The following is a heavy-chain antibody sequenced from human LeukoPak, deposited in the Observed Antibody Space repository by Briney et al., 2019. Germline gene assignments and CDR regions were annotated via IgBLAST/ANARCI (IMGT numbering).Heavy chain of an antibody. CDR2: INHSGST. Sequence: PSETLSLTCAVYGGSFSGYYWCWIRQPPGKGLEWIGEINHSGSTNYNPSLKSRVTISVDTSKNQFSLKLSSVTAADTAVYYCARGPRHYYGSGSWIPYYYYYYMDVWGKGTTVTVSS. D-gene: IGHD3-10*01. J-gene: IGHJ6*03. CDR3: ARGPRHYYGSGSWIPYYYYYYMDV. CDR1: GGSFSGYY. V-gene: IGHV4-34*01.